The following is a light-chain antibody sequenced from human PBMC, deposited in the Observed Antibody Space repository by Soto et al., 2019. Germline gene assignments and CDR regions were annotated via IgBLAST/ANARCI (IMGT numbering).Light chain of an antibody. Sequence: QSALTQPASVSGSPGQSITISCTGTSSDVGGYNYVSWYQQHPGKAPKLMIYEVSNRPSGVSNRFCGSKSGNTASLTISGLQTEDEADYYCSSFTSSNTWVFGGGTQLTVL. V-gene: IGLV2-14*01. J-gene: IGLJ3*02. CDR2: EVS. CDR3: SSFTSSNTWV. CDR1: SSDVGGYNY.